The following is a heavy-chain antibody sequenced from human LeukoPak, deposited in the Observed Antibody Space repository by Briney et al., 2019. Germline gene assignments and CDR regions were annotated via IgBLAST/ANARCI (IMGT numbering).Heavy chain of an antibody. CDR3: VREPHFDY. V-gene: IGHV3-15*01. D-gene: IGHD1-26*01. CDR1: VFTFSHAW. J-gene: IGHJ4*02. CDR2: IRSQGAGGTT. Sequence: PGGSLRLSCAPSVFTFSHAWMSWVRQAPGKGLEWVGGIRSQGAGGTTDYTAPVKGRFTISRDDSKSTLFLQMDSLKAEDTALYYCVREPHFDYWGQGTLVTVSS.